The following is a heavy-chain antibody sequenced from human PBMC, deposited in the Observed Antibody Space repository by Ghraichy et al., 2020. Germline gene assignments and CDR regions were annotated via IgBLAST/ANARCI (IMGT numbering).Heavy chain of an antibody. Sequence: SETLSLTCTVSGGSISSYYWSWIRQPPGKGLEWIGYIYYSGSTNYNPSLKSRVTISVDTSKNQFSLKLSSVTAADTTVYYCARDRSDGGSYQNWAFDNWGQGTMVTVSS. CDR2: IYYSGST. V-gene: IGHV4-59*01. CDR1: GGSISSYY. J-gene: IGHJ3*02. D-gene: IGHD1-26*01. CDR3: ARDRSDGGSYQNWAFDN.